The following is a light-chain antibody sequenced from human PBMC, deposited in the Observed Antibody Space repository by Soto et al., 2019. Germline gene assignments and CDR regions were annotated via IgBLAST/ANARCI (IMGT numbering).Light chain of an antibody. J-gene: IGLJ1*01. CDR2: RNS. V-gene: IGLV1-47*01. CDR1: RSNIGNNY. CDR3: RAWDDSMNFV. Sequence: QSVLTQPPSASGTPGQTVTISCSGSRSNIGNNYINWYQQLPGTAPKLLIYRNSQRPSGGPDRFSASRSATSGSLAISGLRSEDEGDYYCRAWDDSMNFVFGTGTKLTVL.